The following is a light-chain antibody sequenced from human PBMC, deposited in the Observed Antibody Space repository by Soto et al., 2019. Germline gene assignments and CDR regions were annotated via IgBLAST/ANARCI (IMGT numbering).Light chain of an antibody. CDR3: QQRSNWPST. CDR2: DAS. J-gene: IGKJ4*01. CDR1: QSVSSY. V-gene: IGKV3-11*01. Sequence: EIVLTQSPATLSLSPGDRATLSCRASQSVSSYLAWYQQKPGQAPRLLIYDASNRATGIPARFSGSGSGTDFTLSFTSVEPEDFAVYYCQQRSNWPSTFGGGTKVEIK.